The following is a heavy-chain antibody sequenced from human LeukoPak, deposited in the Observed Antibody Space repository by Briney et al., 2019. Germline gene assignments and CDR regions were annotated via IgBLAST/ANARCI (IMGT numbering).Heavy chain of an antibody. D-gene: IGHD6-13*01. CDR3: AKSLYRAAAGPTDASDI. V-gene: IGHV3-23*01. CDR1: GFTFSRYD. J-gene: IGHJ3*02. Sequence: GGSLRLSCAASGFTFSRYDMSWVRQAPGKGLEWVSAISGSGGSTYYADSVKGRFTISRDNSKNTLYLQINGLRAEDTAVYYCAKSLYRAAAGPTDASDIWGQGTMVTVSS. CDR2: ISGSGGST.